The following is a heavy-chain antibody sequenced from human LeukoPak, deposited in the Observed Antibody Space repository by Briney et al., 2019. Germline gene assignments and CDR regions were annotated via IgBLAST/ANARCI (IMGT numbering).Heavy chain of an antibody. CDR1: GFVFSDYW. V-gene: IGHV3-7*01. D-gene: IGHD5/OR15-5a*01. CDR2: VKQDETEK. J-gene: IGHJ4*01. Sequence: GGSLRLSCTASGFVFSDYWLGWVRQAPGKGLEWVANVKQDETEKYYGDSARGRFTISGDNSKNSLYLQMNSLRAGDTAVYYCPRLNWGVSTAGFDYWGHGTLVTFSS. CDR3: PRLNWGVSTAGFDY.